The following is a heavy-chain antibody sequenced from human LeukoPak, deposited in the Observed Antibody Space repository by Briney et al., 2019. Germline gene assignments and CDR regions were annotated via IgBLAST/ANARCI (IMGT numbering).Heavy chain of an antibody. Sequence: GGSLRLSCAASEFTFSSYAMSGVRQAPGKGLEWVSAISGSGTRTYYADSVKGRFTISRDNSRDTLYLQVNSLRAEDTAVYYCAKFASKAVISAEFDYWGQGTLVTVSS. CDR2: ISGSGTRT. V-gene: IGHV3-23*01. J-gene: IGHJ4*02. D-gene: IGHD3-16*02. CDR3: AKFASKAVISAEFDY. CDR1: EFTFSSYA.